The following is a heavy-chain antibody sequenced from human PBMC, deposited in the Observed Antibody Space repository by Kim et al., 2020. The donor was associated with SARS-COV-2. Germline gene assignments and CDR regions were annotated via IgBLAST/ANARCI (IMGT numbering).Heavy chain of an antibody. J-gene: IGHJ4*02. CDR3: ARDRLAARRVIYY. Sequence: GGSLRLSCAASGFTVSSNYMSWVRQAPGKGLEWVSAIYSGGSTYYADSAKGRFTISRDNYKNTLHFQMNSLRADDTAVYYCARDRLAARRVIYYWGQGT. CDR2: IYSGGST. V-gene: IGHV3-66*01. D-gene: IGHD6-6*01. CDR1: GFTVSSNY.